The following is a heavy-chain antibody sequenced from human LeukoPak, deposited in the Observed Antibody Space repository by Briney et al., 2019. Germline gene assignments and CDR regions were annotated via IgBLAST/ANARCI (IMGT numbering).Heavy chain of an antibody. J-gene: IGHJ4*02. Sequence: GGPLRLSCAASGFTVSSNYMSWVRQAPGKGLEWVSVIYSGGSTYYADFVKGRFTISRDNSKNTLYLQMNSLRAEDTAVYYCARGRIAEFDYWGQGTLVTVSS. CDR1: GFTVSSNY. D-gene: IGHD6-13*01. V-gene: IGHV3-66*01. CDR2: IYSGGST. CDR3: ARGRIAEFDY.